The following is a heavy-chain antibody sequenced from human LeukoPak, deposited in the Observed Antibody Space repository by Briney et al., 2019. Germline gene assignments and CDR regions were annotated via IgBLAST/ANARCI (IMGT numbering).Heavy chain of an antibody. CDR1: GFTFSTYA. CDR3: AKGPKGGAPNKDYFDY. V-gene: IGHV3-23*01. D-gene: IGHD3-16*01. J-gene: IGHJ4*02. CDR2: ITGSGSSR. Sequence: GGSLRLSCAASGFTFSTYAMTWVRQAPGKGLEWVSNITGSGSSRYYADSVKGRFIISRDNSKNTLYLQMNSLRVEDTAVYYCAKGPKGGAPNKDYFDYWGQGTLVTVSS.